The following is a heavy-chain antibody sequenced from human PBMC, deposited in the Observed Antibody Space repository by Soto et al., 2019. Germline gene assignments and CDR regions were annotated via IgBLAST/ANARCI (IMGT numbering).Heavy chain of an antibody. D-gene: IGHD1-1*01. Sequence: QLQLQESGPGLVKPSGTLSLTCGVSGGSLSTPVWWSWVRLRPGKGLEWIGEVFHSGSANYNPSLQSRVTISLDKSTNQFSLRLSSVTAADTAVYYCARKAWTRLDYWGQGALVTVSS. CDR1: GGSLSTPVW. CDR3: ARKAWTRLDY. J-gene: IGHJ4*02. V-gene: IGHV4-4*02. CDR2: VFHSGSA.